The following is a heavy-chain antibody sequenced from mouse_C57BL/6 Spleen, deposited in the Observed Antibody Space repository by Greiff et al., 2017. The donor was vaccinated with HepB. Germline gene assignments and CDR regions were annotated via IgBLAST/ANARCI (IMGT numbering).Heavy chain of an antibody. CDR1: GYTFTSYW. Sequence: QVQLQQPGAEVVKPGASVKMSCKASGYTFTSYWITWVKQRPGQGLEWIGDIYPGSGSTNYNEKFKSKATLTVDTSSSTAYMQLSSLTSEDSAVYYCARSSYVNYPFAYWGQGTLVTVSA. V-gene: IGHV1-55*01. D-gene: IGHD2-10*02. J-gene: IGHJ3*01. CDR3: ARSSYVNYPFAY. CDR2: IYPGSGST.